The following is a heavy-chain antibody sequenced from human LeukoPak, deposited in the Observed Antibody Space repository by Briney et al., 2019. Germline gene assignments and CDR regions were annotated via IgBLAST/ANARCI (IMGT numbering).Heavy chain of an antibody. D-gene: IGHD6-13*01. Sequence: ASVKVSCKASGYTFTGYYMHWVRQAPGQGLEWMGWINPNSGGTNYAQKFQGWVTMTRDTSISTAYMELSRLRSDDTAVYYCARACGVHSSSRFDYWGQGTLVTVSS. CDR3: ARACGVHSSSRFDY. CDR2: INPNSGGT. CDR1: GYTFTGYY. J-gene: IGHJ4*02. V-gene: IGHV1-2*04.